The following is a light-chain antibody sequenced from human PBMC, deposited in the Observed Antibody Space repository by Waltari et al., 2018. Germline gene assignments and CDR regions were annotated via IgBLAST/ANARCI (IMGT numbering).Light chain of an antibody. CDR1: SGSLATTSY. V-gene: IGLV8-61*01. CDR3: ALYMGSGIWV. Sequence: QTVVTQAPSVSVSPGGTVTLTCTLSSGSLATTSYATWYQQPPGQAPRTLVYKGNAPSSGVPDRFSGSFLGNTASLTITGAQADDESYYYCALYMGSGIWVFGGGTRLTVL. J-gene: IGLJ3*02. CDR2: KGN.